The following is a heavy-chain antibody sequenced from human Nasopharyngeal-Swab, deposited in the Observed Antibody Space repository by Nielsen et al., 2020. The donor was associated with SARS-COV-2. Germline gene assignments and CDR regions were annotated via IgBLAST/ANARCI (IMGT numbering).Heavy chain of an antibody. D-gene: IGHD3-10*01. V-gene: IGHV4-38-2*01. J-gene: IGHJ3*02. Sequence: RQAPGKGLEWIGSIYHSGSTYYNPSLKSRVTISVDTSKNQFSLKLSSVTAADTAVYYCARPGVWFGELKNDAFDIWGQGTMVTV. CDR2: IYHSGST. CDR3: ARPGVWFGELKNDAFDI.